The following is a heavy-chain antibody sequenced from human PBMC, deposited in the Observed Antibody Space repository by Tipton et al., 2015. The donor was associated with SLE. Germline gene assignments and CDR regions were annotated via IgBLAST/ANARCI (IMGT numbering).Heavy chain of an antibody. CDR2: IFHTGST. Sequence: TLSLTCAVSGYSISSGYYWGWIRQPPGKGLEWIATIFHTGSTYYNPSLKSRVTISVDTSKNQFSLRGSSVIAADTAVDYCARMFRAASGGFDHWGQGTLVTVSS. J-gene: IGHJ4*02. CDR3: ARMFRAASGGFDH. V-gene: IGHV4-38-2*01. CDR1: GYSISSGYY. D-gene: IGHD6-13*01.